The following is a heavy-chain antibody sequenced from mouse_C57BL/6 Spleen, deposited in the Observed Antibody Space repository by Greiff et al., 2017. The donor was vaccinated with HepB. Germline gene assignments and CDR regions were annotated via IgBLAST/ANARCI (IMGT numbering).Heavy chain of an antibody. V-gene: IGHV5-4*01. D-gene: IGHD2-1*01. CDR3: ARDDGNYDY. CDR1: GFTFSSYA. CDR2: ISDGGSYT. Sequence: EVQVVESGGGLVKPGGSLKLSCAASGFTFSSYAMSWVRQTPEKRLEWVATISDGGSYTYYPDNVKGRFTISRDNAKNNLYLQMSHLKSEDTAMYYCARDDGNYDYWGQGTTLTVSS. J-gene: IGHJ2*01.